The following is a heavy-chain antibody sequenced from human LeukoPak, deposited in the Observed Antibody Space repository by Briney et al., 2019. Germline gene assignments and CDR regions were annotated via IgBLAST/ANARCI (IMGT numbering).Heavy chain of an antibody. CDR3: ARDLERHIVVVTAIPTRAFDI. V-gene: IGHV1-46*01. CDR2: INPSGGST. D-gene: IGHD2-21*02. CDR1: GYTFTSYY. J-gene: IGHJ3*02. Sequence: GASVKVSCKASGYTFTSYYMHWVRQAPGQGLEWMGIINPSGGSTSYAQKFQGRVTMTRDTSTSTVYMELSSLRSEDTAVYYCARDLERHIVVVTAIPTRAFDIWGQGTMVTVSS.